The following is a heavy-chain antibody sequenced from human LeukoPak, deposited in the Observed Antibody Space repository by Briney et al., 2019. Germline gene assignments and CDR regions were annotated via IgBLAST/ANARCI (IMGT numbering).Heavy chain of an antibody. V-gene: IGHV3-7*01. D-gene: IGHD6-13*01. CDR3: ARGTIGAPGTDY. CDR1: GFTLCRYL. Sequence: GGSLRLSRAPPGFTLCRYLMTGVPAGPGGRGEWVANISQDGSEKNYVDSVKGRFTISRHNAKNSLYLQINSLRAEDTAGYYCARGTIGAPGTDYWGQGTLVTVSS. J-gene: IGHJ4*02. CDR2: ISQDGSEK.